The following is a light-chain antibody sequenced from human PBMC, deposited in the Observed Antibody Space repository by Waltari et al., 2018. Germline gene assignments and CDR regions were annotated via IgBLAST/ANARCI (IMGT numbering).Light chain of an antibody. CDR3: QAWDSSTGV. Sequence: YELTQAPSVSVSPGQTATITCSGDKLGEKNVCWYQQKPGQSPVLVIYHDSKRPSGISDRFSGSNSGNTATLTLSGTQTTDEADFYCQAWDSSTGVFGGGTKLTVL. J-gene: IGLJ3*02. CDR2: HDS. V-gene: IGLV3-1*01. CDR1: KLGEKN.